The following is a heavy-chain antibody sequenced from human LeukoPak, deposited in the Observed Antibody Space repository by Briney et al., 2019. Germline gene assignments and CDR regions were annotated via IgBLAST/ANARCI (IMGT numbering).Heavy chain of an antibody. V-gene: IGHV3-23*01. J-gene: IGHJ4*02. D-gene: IGHD6-13*01. Sequence: PGGSLRLSCAASGFTFSSYAMSWVRQAPGKGLERVSAISGSGGSTYYADSVKGRFTISRGNSKNTLYLQMNSLRAEDTAVYYCAKDRYSSSWYLGQMGSPVDYWGQGTLVTVSS. CDR3: AKDRYSSSWYLGQMGSPVDY. CDR1: GFTFSSYA. CDR2: ISGSGGST.